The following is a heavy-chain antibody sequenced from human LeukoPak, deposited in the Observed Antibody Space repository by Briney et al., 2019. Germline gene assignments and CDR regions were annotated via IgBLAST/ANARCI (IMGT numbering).Heavy chain of an antibody. J-gene: IGHJ6*02. CDR2: ITPLFGTA. CDR3: ARQRYCSSTSCYNYYYYGMDV. V-gene: IGHV1-69*13. D-gene: IGHD2-2*02. CDR1: GGTFSKYT. Sequence: SVKVSCKASGGTFSKYTISWVRQRPGQGLEWMGGITPLFGTANYAQKFQGRVTITADESTSTAYMELSSLRSEDTAVYYCARQRYCSSTSCYNYYYYGMDVWGQGTTVTVSS.